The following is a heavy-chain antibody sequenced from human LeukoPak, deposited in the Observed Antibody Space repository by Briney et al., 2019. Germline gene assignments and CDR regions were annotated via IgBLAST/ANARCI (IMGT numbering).Heavy chain of an antibody. CDR3: ASSGGDYDFWSGYFVR. CDR2: ISYDGSNK. CDR1: GFTFSSYG. V-gene: IGHV3-30*03. Sequence: GGSLRLSCAASGFTFSSYGMHWVRQAPGKGLEWVAVISYDGSNKYYADSVKGRFTISRDNAKNSLYLQMNSLRAEDTAVYYCASSGGDYDFWSGYFVRWGQGTLVTVSS. J-gene: IGHJ4*02. D-gene: IGHD3-3*01.